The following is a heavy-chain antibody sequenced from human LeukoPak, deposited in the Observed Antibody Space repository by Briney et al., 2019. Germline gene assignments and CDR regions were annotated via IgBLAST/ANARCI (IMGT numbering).Heavy chain of an antibody. CDR2: IDAGNGDT. CDR3: ARGSTSDWPLDH. V-gene: IGHV1-3*01. Sequence: ASVTVSCMASGYTFSDYAMHWVRQAPGQRFEWMGWIDAGNGDTRYSQKFQGTVTITRDTSASTAYIELRSLRSEDTAMYYCARGSTSDWPLDHWGQETLVTISS. D-gene: IGHD2-2*01. CDR1: GYTFSDYA. J-gene: IGHJ4*02.